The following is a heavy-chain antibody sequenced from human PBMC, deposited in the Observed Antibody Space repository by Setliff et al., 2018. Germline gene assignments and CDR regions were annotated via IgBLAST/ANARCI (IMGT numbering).Heavy chain of an antibody. CDR3: VRRATYYNFWSGYYDY. J-gene: IGHJ4*02. D-gene: IGHD3-3*01. CDR1: GYSISSGYY. V-gene: IGHV4-38-2*01. Sequence: PSETLSLTCAVSGYSISSGYYWGWIRQPPGKGLEWVGSIYHSESTYYNPSLESRVTISVDTSKNQFSLKLNSVTAADTAVYYCVRRATYYNFWSGYYDYWGQGTLVTVSS. CDR2: IYHSEST.